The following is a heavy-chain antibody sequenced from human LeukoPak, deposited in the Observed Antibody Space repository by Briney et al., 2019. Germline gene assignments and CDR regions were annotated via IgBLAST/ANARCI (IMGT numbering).Heavy chain of an antibody. CDR3: ARTEVREVTSHY. Sequence: PGGSLRLSCAASGFTFSSYGMHWVRQAPGKGLEWVAVIWYDGSNKYYADSVKGRFTISRDNSKNSLYLQMNSLRAEDTAVYYCARTEVREVTSHYWGQGTLVTVSS. CDR1: GFTFSSYG. J-gene: IGHJ4*02. D-gene: IGHD3-10*01. V-gene: IGHV3-33*01. CDR2: IWYDGSNK.